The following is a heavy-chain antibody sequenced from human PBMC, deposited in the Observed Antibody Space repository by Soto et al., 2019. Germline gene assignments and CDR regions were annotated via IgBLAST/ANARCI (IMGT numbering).Heavy chain of an antibody. CDR3: ARSKTWDSNIAADY. CDR2: VNDSGST. Sequence: PSETLSLTCTVSGGSISSRCYYWSWIRQAPGKGREGIGTVNDSGSTNYNPSLTSRVTVAADTSKNHSSLRLTSVTAADTAVYYCARSKTWDSNIAADYWGQGALVTVSS. V-gene: IGHV4-39*07. D-gene: IGHD6-13*01. CDR1: GGSISSRCYY. J-gene: IGHJ4*02.